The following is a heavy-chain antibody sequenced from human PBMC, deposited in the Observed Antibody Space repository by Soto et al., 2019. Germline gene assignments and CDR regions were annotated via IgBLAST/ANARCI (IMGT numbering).Heavy chain of an antibody. J-gene: IGHJ4*02. CDR2: ISYDGIYK. CDR1: GFTFSSYG. CDR3: AKEDHGTIAVAGTPADY. D-gene: IGHD6-19*01. V-gene: IGHV3-30*18. Sequence: QVQLVESGGGVVQPGRSLRLSCTGSGFTFSSYGIHWVRQAPGKGLEWVATISYDGIYKYTADSVNGRFIISRDNSTTAVHLQMNSLRAEDTAVYYCAKEDHGTIAVAGTPADYWGQGTPVTVSS.